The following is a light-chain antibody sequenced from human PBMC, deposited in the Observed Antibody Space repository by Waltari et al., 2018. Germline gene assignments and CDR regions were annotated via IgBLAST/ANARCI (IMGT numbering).Light chain of an antibody. Sequence: QSVLPQPPSVSAAPGEKVSISCSGSASNIGQCLVSWYRHVPATAPKFLIYYFFSRPSDIPDRFSGAKSGTSATLTISDLQPGDEADYYCGTWDTALRAVVFGGGTKVTVL. CDR2: YFF. V-gene: IGLV1-51*01. J-gene: IGLJ2*01. CDR3: GTWDTALRAVV. CDR1: ASNIGQCL.